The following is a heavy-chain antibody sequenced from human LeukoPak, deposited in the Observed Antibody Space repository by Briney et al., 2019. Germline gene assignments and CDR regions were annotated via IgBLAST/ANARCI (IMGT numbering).Heavy chain of an antibody. D-gene: IGHD2/OR15-2a*01. Sequence: PSETLSLTCTVSGYSISSGYYWGWIRQPPGKGLEWIGSIYHSGSTYYNPSLKSRVTISVDTSKNQFSLKLSSVTAADTAVYYCARLPGTFRFDPWGQGTLVTVSS. CDR1: GYSISSGYY. CDR2: IYHSGST. V-gene: IGHV4-38-2*02. CDR3: ARLPGTFRFDP. J-gene: IGHJ5*02.